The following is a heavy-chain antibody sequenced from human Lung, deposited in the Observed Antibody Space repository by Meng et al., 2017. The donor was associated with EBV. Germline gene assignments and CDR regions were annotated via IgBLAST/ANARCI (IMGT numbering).Heavy chain of an antibody. V-gene: IGHV4-34*01. J-gene: IGHJ4*02. CDR3: ARSYSSGWYTLFDY. D-gene: IGHD6-19*01. CDR1: GGSFSGYY. CDR2: INHSGST. Sequence: QVQLQQWGAGLLKPSETLSLTYAVYGGSFSGYYWSWIRQPPGKGLEWIGEINHSGSTNYNPSLKSRVTISVDTSKNQFSLKLSSVTAADTAVYYCARSYSSGWYTLFDYWGQGTLVTVAS.